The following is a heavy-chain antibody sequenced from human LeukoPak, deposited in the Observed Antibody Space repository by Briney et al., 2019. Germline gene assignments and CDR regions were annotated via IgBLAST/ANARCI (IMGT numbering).Heavy chain of an antibody. D-gene: IGHD3-10*01. CDR2: IDPSDSYT. J-gene: IGHJ6*04. CDR3: ARLLYSYGSGSYYGYYGMDV. CDR1: GYSFTSYW. Sequence: GESLKISCKGSGYSFTSYWISWVRQMPGKGLEWMGRIDPSDSYTNYSPSFQGHVTISADKSISTAYLQWSGLKASDTAMYYCARLLYSYGSGSYYGYYGMDVWGKGTTVTVSS. V-gene: IGHV5-10-1*01.